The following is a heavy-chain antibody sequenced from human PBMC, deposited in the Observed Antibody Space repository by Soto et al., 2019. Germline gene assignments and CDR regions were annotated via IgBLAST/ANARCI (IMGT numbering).Heavy chain of an antibody. CDR2: IIPMLGMS. J-gene: IGHJ4*02. Sequence: QVQLVQSGAEVKKPGSPVRVSCTASGDTFNFYTINWVRQAPEQGLQWMGRIIPMLGMSNYAQKFQGRVTMIADKSTSTVYMDLSRLRSEDTALYYCATNYGSGSEHFDNWGQGTLVTVSS. CDR1: GDTFNFYT. V-gene: IGHV1-69*02. D-gene: IGHD3-10*01. CDR3: ATNYGSGSEHFDN.